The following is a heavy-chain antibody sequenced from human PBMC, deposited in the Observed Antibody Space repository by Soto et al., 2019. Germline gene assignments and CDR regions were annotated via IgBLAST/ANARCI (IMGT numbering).Heavy chain of an antibody. CDR2: IWYDGSNK. CDR3: ARDPTYYGSGSLHYMDV. D-gene: IGHD3-10*01. CDR1: GFTFSSYG. J-gene: IGHJ6*03. V-gene: IGHV3-33*01. Sequence: GGSLRLSCAASGFTFSSYGMHWVRQAPGKGLEWVADIWYDGSNKYYADSVKGRFTVSRDNSKNTLYLQMNSLRAEDTAVYYCARDPTYYGSGSLHYMDVWGKGTTVTVSS.